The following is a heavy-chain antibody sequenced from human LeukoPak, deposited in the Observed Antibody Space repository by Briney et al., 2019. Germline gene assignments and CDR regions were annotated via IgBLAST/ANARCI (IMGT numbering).Heavy chain of an antibody. Sequence: SETLSLTCAVYGGPFSNYYWSWIRQPPGKGLEWIGEINHSGNTNYNPSLKSRLTISVDTSKNQFSLKVSSVTAADTAVYYCARSKASGAFNWFDPWGQGTLVTVSS. CDR2: INHSGNT. CDR3: ARSKASGAFNWFDP. CDR1: GGPFSNYY. D-gene: IGHD3-10*01. V-gene: IGHV4-34*01. J-gene: IGHJ5*02.